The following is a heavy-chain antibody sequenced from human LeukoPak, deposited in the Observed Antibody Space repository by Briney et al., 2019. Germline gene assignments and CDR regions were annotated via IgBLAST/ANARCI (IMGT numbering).Heavy chain of an antibody. CDR1: GFTFSSYS. V-gene: IGHV3-48*01. J-gene: IGHJ6*03. Sequence: GGSLRLSCAASGFTFSSYSMNWVRQAPGKGLEWVSYISSSSSTIYYADSVKGRFTISRDNAKNSLYLQMNSLRAEDTAVYYCVRVDYSNYLLIYYYYYMDVWGKGTTVTVSS. D-gene: IGHD4-11*01. CDR2: ISSSSSTI. CDR3: VRVDYSNYLLIYYYYYMDV.